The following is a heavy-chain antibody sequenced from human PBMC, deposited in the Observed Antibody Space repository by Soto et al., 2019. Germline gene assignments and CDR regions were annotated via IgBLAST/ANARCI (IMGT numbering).Heavy chain of an antibody. J-gene: IGHJ6*02. V-gene: IGHV1-18*01. D-gene: IGHD2-15*01. CDR3: ARWGIVVVVAATVSGMDV. Sequence: ASVKVSCKASGYTFTSYGISWVRQAPGQGLEWMGWISAYNGNTNYAQKLQGRVTMTTDTSTSTAYMELRSLRSDDTAVYYCARWGIVVVVAATVSGMDVWGQGTTVTVSS. CDR2: ISAYNGNT. CDR1: GYTFTSYG.